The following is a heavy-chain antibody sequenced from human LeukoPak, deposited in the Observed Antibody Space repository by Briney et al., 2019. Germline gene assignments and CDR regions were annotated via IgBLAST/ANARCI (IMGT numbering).Heavy chain of an antibody. D-gene: IGHD3-10*01. V-gene: IGHV3-49*04. J-gene: IGHJ6*03. CDR1: GFTFGDYA. CDR3: AKDGGLLWFGELPRTFYYMDV. CDR2: IRSKAYGGTT. Sequence: GGSLRLSCTASGFTFGDYAMSWVRQAPGKGLEWVGFIRSKAYGGTTEYAASVKGRFTISRDDSKSIAYLQMNSLRAEDTAVYYCAKDGGLLWFGELPRTFYYMDVWGKGTTVTVSS.